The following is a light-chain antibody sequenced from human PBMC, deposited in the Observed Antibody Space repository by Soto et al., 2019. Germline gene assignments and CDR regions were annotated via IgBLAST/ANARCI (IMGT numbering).Light chain of an antibody. CDR3: QQYNDWPRT. V-gene: IGKV3-15*01. Sequence: EIVMTQSPATLSVSPGERATLSCRASQSVTISLAWYQQNPGQAPTLLIYGASSRATGTPVRFSGSGSGTDFTLTISSLQSEDFAVYYCQQYNDWPRTFGQGTKLEIK. CDR1: QSVTIS. CDR2: GAS. J-gene: IGKJ2*01.